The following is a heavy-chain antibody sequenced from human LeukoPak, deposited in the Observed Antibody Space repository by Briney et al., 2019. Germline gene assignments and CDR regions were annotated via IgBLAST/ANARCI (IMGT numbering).Heavy chain of an antibody. V-gene: IGHV4-39*07. CDR2: FYYSGST. CDR1: GGSISSSSYY. D-gene: IGHD2-15*01. Sequence: SETLSLTCTVSGGSISSSSYYWGWIRQPPGKGLEWIGSFYYSGSTYYNPSLKSRVTISVDTSKNQFSLKLSSVTAADTAVYYCAREKLFYYYYYMDVWGKGTTVTVSS. J-gene: IGHJ6*03. CDR3: AREKLFYYYYYMDV.